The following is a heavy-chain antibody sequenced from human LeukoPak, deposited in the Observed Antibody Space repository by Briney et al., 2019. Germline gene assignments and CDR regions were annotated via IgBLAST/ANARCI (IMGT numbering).Heavy chain of an antibody. CDR3: ARGLVYSSGWPY. Sequence: ASVKVSCKASGYTFTSYDINWVRQATGQGLEWMGWMNPNSGNTGYAQKFQGRVTITRNTSISTAYMELSSLRSEDTAVYYCARGLVYSSGWPYWGQGTLVTVSS. V-gene: IGHV1-8*03. CDR2: MNPNSGNT. CDR1: GYTFTSYD. D-gene: IGHD6-19*01. J-gene: IGHJ4*02.